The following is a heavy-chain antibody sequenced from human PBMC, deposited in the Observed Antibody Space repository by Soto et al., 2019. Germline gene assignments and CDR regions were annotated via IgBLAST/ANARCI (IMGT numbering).Heavy chain of an antibody. CDR1: GYTFTSYY. V-gene: IGHV1-46*03. Sequence: QVQLVQSGAEVKKPGASVKVSCKASGYTFTSYYMHWVRQAPGQGLEWMGTINPSGGSTSYAQKFQGRVTMTWDTSTSTVYLELSSLRSEDTAVYYCARAVVVVAALDYLGQGTLVTVSS. D-gene: IGHD2-15*01. J-gene: IGHJ4*02. CDR3: ARAVVVVAALDY. CDR2: INPSGGST.